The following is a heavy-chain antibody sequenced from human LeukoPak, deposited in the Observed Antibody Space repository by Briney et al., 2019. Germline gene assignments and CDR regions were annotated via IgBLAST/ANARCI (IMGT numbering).Heavy chain of an antibody. Sequence: SGPTLVNPTQTLTLTCTFSGFSLSTSGVGVGWIRQPPGKALEWLALIYWNDDKRYSPSLRSRLTITKDTSKNQVVLTMTNMDPVDTATYYCAHRRSNGWYFDYWGQGTLVTVSS. J-gene: IGHJ4*02. CDR2: IYWNDDK. V-gene: IGHV2-5*01. CDR3: AHRRSNGWYFDY. D-gene: IGHD6-19*01. CDR1: GFSLSTSGVG.